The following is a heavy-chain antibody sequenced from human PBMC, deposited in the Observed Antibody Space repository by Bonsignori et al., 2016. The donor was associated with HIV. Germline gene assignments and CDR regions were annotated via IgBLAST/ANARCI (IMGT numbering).Heavy chain of an antibody. CDR2: IYYSGSA. V-gene: IGHV4-39*07. CDR3: ASGDDYIDAFDV. Sequence: LSCTVSGGSLSSTDTNFWGWMRQPPGKGLEWIATIYYSGSAYYNPSLKSRLTISADTSKNQFSLKLSSVTAADTAVFYCASGDDYIDAFDVWGQGTMVTVSS. D-gene: IGHD5-24*01. J-gene: IGHJ3*01. CDR1: GGSLSSTDTNF.